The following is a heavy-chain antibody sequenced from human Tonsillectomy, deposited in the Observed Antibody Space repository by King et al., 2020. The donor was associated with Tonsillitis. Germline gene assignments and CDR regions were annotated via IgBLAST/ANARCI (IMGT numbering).Heavy chain of an antibody. J-gene: IGHJ4*02. V-gene: IGHV4-59*01. CDR1: GDSISSYY. CDR3: ARLISSGWSSDY. D-gene: IGHD6-19*01. CDR2: VYSSGNT. Sequence: VQLQESGPGLVKPSETLSLTCTVSGDSISSYYWTWIRQPPGKGLEWIGYVYSSGNTNYNPSLMSRVTISVDTSKNQFSLKLTSVTAADTAVYYCARLISSGWSSDYWGQGTLVTVSS.